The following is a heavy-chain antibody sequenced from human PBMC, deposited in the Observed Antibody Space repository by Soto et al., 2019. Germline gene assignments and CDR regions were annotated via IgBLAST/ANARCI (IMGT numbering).Heavy chain of an antibody. J-gene: IGHJ3*02. V-gene: IGHV3-21*01. CDR3: ARALPDIVVVVAATDAFDI. Sequence: GGSLRLSCAASGFTFSSYSMNWVRQARGKGLEWVSSISSSSSYIYYADSVKGRFTISRDNAKNSLYLQMNSLRAEDTAVYYCARALPDIVVVVAATDAFDIWGQGTMVTVSS. D-gene: IGHD2-15*01. CDR1: GFTFSSYS. CDR2: ISSSSSYI.